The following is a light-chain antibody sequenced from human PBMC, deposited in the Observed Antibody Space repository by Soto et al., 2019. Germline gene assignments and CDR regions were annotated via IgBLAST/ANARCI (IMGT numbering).Light chain of an antibody. CDR1: SSDVGSYNL. CDR2: EVS. Sequence: QSVLTQPASVSGSPGQSITISCTGTSSDVGSYNLVSWYQQHPGEAPKVMIYEVSKRPSGVSNRFSGSKSGNTASLTISGLQAEDEADYYCCSYVGSSTVVFGTGTKVTVL. J-gene: IGLJ1*01. V-gene: IGLV2-23*02. CDR3: CSYVGSSTVV.